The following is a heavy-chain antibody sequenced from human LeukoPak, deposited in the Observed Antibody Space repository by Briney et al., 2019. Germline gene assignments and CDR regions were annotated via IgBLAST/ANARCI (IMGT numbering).Heavy chain of an antibody. CDR3: ARQADFALVEMATIMFDY. J-gene: IGHJ4*02. CDR1: GGSISTSSYY. D-gene: IGHD5-24*01. V-gene: IGHV4-39*01. CDR2: LYHTGST. Sequence: PSETLSLTCTVSGGSISTSSYYWGWIRQPPGKGLEWIGSLYHTGSTYYNPSLKSRVNISVDTSKNQFSLKLNSVTAADTAVYYCARQADFALVEMATIMFDYWGQGTPVTVSS.